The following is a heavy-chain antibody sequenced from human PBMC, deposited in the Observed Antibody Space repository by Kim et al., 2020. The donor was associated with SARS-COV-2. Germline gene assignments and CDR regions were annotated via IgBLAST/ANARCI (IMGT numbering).Heavy chain of an antibody. D-gene: IGHD3-22*01. CDR1: GGTFSSYA. Sequence: SVKVSCKASGGTFSSYAISWVRQAPGQGLEWMGGIIPIFGTANYAQKFQGRVTITADESTSTAYMELSSLRSEDTAVYYCAREWEARSGQWLLGFGWFDPWGQGTLVTVSS. V-gene: IGHV1-69*13. J-gene: IGHJ5*02. CDR2: IIPIFGTA. CDR3: AREWEARSGQWLLGFGWFDP.